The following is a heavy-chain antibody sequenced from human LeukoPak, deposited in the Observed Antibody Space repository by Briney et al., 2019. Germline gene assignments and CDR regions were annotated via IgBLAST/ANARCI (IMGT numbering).Heavy chain of an antibody. Sequence: SETLSLTCAVYGGSFSGYYWSWIRQPPGKGLEWIGEINHSGSTNYNPSLKSRVTISVDTSKNQFSLKLSSVTAADTAVYYCARGGGVNDFWGGPGTLFDYWGQGTLVTVSS. V-gene: IGHV4-34*01. CDR2: INHSGST. D-gene: IGHD3-3*01. CDR3: ARGGGVNDFWGGPGTLFDY. J-gene: IGHJ4*02. CDR1: GGSFSGYY.